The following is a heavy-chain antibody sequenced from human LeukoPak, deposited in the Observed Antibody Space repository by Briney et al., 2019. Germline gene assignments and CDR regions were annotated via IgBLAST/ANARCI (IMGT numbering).Heavy chain of an antibody. V-gene: IGHV4-38-2*01. Sequence: GSLRLSCAASGFTFSDYYMSWIRQPPGKGLEWIGSIYYSGSTYYNPSLKSRVTISVDTSKNQFSLKLSSVTAADTAVYYCARGWGGKIVVVMSDDAFDIWGQGTMVTVSS. CDR3: ARGWGGKIVVVMSDDAFDI. J-gene: IGHJ3*02. D-gene: IGHD3-22*01. CDR1: GFTFSDYY. CDR2: IYYSGST.